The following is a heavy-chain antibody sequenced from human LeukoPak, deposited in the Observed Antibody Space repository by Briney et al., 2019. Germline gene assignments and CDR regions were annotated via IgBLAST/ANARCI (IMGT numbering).Heavy chain of an antibody. J-gene: IGHJ6*02. CDR3: ARDRWNDAYNGMDV. D-gene: IGHD1-1*01. V-gene: IGHV4-59*01. CDR2: IYHSGST. Sequence: SETLSLTCTVSGGSISSNYWSWIRQPPGKGLEWIGYIYHSGSTSYDPSLKSRVTFSVDTSKNQFSLKLNSVTAADTAVYYCARDRWNDAYNGMDVWGQGTTVTVSS. CDR1: GGSISSNY.